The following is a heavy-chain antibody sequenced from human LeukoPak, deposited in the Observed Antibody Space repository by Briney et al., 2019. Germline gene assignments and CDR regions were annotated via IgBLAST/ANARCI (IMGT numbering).Heavy chain of an antibody. V-gene: IGHV3-7*01. Sequence: PGGSLRLSCAASGFTFSNSWMSWVRQVPGKGLEWVANIKEDGSEKYSVDSVKGRFTVSRDNGKNSLLLQMNSLRAEDTALYYCARGYSRAALDIWGQGTVVAVSS. CDR3: ARGYSRAALDI. J-gene: IGHJ3*02. D-gene: IGHD2-15*01. CDR1: GFTFSNSW. CDR2: IKEDGSEK.